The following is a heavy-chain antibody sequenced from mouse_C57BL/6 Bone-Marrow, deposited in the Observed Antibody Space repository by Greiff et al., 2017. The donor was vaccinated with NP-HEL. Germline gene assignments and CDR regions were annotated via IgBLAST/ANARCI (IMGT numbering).Heavy chain of an antibody. CDR2: IYPGGGYT. CDR1: GYTFTNYW. V-gene: IGHV1-63*01. D-gene: IGHD1-1*01. Sequence: VKLMESGAELVRPGTSVKMSCKASGYTFTNYWIGWAKQRPGHGLEWIGDIYPGGGYTNYNEKFKGKATLTADKSSSTAYMQFSSLTSEDSAIYYCARSNYYGSSYNFDYWGQGTTLTVSS. CDR3: ARSNYYGSSYNFDY. J-gene: IGHJ2*01.